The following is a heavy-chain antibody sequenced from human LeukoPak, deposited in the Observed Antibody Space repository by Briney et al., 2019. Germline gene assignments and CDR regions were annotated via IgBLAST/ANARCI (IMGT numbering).Heavy chain of an antibody. Sequence: PSETLSLTCTVSGASISSYYWSWIRQPPGKGLEWIGNIYNSGSTNYNPSLKTRVTISVDTSKNQFSLKLRSVTAADTAVYYCARDSSGSLPLDYWGQGTLVTVSS. J-gene: IGHJ4*02. CDR3: ARDSSGSLPLDY. CDR1: GASISSYY. CDR2: IYNSGST. V-gene: IGHV4-59*01. D-gene: IGHD3-10*01.